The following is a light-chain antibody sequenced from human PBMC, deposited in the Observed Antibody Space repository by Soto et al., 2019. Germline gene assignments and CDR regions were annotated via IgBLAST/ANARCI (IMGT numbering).Light chain of an antibody. J-gene: IGLJ1*01. Sequence: SAAISKTRTSSDVGGYNYVSWYQQHPGKAPKLMIYEVSNRPSGVPDRFSGSKSGNTASLTVSGLQAEDEADYYCSSYAGSNNFVFGTGTKVTVL. V-gene: IGLV2-8*01. CDR1: SSDVGGYNY. CDR3: SSYAGSNNFV. CDR2: EVS.